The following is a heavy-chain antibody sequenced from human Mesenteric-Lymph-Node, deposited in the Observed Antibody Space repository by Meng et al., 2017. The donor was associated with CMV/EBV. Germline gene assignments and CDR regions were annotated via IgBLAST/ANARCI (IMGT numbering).Heavy chain of an antibody. V-gene: IGHV1-69*05. J-gene: IGHJ3*02. CDR3: ARDTSAYCGGDCLGAFDI. Sequence: SVKVSCKASGGTFSSYTISWVRQAPGQGLEWMGRIIPIFGTANYAQKFQGRVTITTDESTSTAYMELSSLRSEDTAVYYCARDTSAYCGGDCLGAFDIWGQGTMVTVSS. CDR1: GGTFSSYT. D-gene: IGHD2-21*01. CDR2: IIPIFGTA.